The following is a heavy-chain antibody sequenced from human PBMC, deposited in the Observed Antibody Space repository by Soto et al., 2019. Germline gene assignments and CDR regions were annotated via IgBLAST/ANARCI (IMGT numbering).Heavy chain of an antibody. J-gene: IGHJ6*02. CDR2: IYHSGST. Sequence: QVQLQESGPGLVKPSGTLSLTCAVSGGSISSSNWWSWVRRPPGKGLEWIGEIYHSGSTNYNPSLKNRVTISVDKAKDQFSLKLTPVTAADPTVYYCATSPYLAAAPDVWGQGTTVTVSS. D-gene: IGHD6-13*01. V-gene: IGHV4-4*02. CDR1: GGSISSSNW. CDR3: ATSPYLAAAPDV.